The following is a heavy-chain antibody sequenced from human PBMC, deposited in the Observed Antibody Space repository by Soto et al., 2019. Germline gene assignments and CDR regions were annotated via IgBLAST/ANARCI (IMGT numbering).Heavy chain of an antibody. D-gene: IGHD3-22*01. J-gene: IGHJ1*01. CDR1: GFTVSSNY. V-gene: IGHV3-53*01. Sequence: EVQLVESGGGLIQPGGSLRLSCAASGFTVSSNYMSWVRQAPGKGLEWVSVIYSGGSTYYADSVKGRFTISRDNPKNTLYLQRNSLRAEDTAVYYCARDRVESGYPEYFQHWGQGTLVTVSS. CDR3: ARDRVESGYPEYFQH. CDR2: IYSGGST.